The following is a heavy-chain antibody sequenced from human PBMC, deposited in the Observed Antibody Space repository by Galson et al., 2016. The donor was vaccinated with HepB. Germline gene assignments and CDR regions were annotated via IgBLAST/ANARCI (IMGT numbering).Heavy chain of an antibody. V-gene: IGHV4-39*02. CDR3: VRDAHH. CDR2: IYDGGST. CDR1: DGYHISSSSY. Sequence: SETLSLTCSVTDGYHISSSSYWGWIRQPPGKGPEWIGCIYDGGSTYTNPSLKSRITMSVEMSNNHLSLEVSSVTAADTAVYYCVRDAHHWGRGTLVIVSS. J-gene: IGHJ5*02.